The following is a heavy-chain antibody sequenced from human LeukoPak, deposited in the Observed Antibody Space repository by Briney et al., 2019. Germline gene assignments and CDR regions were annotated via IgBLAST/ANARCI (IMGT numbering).Heavy chain of an antibody. J-gene: IGHJ5*02. Sequence: PSDTLSLTCTVSGGSMSTYYWSWIRQPPGKGLEWIGYIYDNGYTHYNPSLKSRVSISLDTSKSQFSLNLSSVTAADTAVYYCARRAFGGVIAANWFDPWGQGTLVTVSS. V-gene: IGHV4-59*08. CDR3: ARRAFGGVIAANWFDP. CDR1: GGSMSTYY. D-gene: IGHD3-16*02. CDR2: IYDNGYT.